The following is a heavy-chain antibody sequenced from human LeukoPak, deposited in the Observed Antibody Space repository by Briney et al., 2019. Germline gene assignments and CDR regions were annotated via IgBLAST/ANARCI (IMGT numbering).Heavy chain of an antibody. V-gene: IGHV5-51*01. CDR2: IYPGDSDS. Sequence: GESLKISCKGSGYSFTSYWIGWVRQMPGKGLEWMGIIYPGDSDSRYSPSFQGQVTISVDKSISTAYLQWNSLKASDTAMYYCARQRGTVVVPSTWAWYFDYWGQGTLVTVSS. CDR1: GYSFTSYW. J-gene: IGHJ4*02. CDR3: ARQRGTVVVPSTWAWYFDY. D-gene: IGHD4-23*01.